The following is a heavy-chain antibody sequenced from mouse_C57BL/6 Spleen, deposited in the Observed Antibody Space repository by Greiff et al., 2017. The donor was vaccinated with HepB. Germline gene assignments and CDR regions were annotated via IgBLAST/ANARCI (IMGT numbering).Heavy chain of an antibody. J-gene: IGHJ4*01. V-gene: IGHV1-80*01. CDR1: GYAFSSYW. Sequence: QVQLQQSGAELVKPGASVKISCKASGYAFSSYWMNWVKQRPGKGLEWIGQIYPGDGDTNYNGKFKGKATLTADKSSSTAYMQLSSLTSEDSAVYFCARWRVVVADAMDYWGQGTSVTVSS. D-gene: IGHD1-1*01. CDR3: ARWRVVVADAMDY. CDR2: IYPGDGDT.